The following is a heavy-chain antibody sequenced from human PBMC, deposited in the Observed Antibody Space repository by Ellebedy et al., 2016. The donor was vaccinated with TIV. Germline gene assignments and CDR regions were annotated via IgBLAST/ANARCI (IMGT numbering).Heavy chain of an antibody. Sequence: GESLKISXAASGFTFSSYGMHWVRQAPGKGLEWVAVISYDGSNKYYADSVKGRFTISRDNSKNTLYLQMNSLRAEDTAVYYCARSDRYAFDIWGQGTMVTVSS. CDR2: ISYDGSNK. V-gene: IGHV3-30*03. CDR3: ARSDRYAFDI. CDR1: GFTFSSYG. J-gene: IGHJ3*02.